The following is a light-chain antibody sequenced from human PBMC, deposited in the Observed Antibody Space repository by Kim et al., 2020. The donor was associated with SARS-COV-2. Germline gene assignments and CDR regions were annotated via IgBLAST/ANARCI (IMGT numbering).Light chain of an antibody. CDR2: GAS. Sequence: PGERATLPCRASQKVGNNLAWYQHRPGQAARLLSFGASSRVTGMPVRFSGSGSGTEFTLTISGLQSDDFAVYYCQNYNNWPRFTFGAGTKVDVK. CDR1: QKVGNN. CDR3: QNYNNWPRFT. V-gene: IGKV3-15*01. J-gene: IGKJ3*01.